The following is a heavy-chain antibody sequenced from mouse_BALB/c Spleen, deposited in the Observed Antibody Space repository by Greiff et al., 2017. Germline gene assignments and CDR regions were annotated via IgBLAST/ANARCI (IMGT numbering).Heavy chain of an antibody. Sequence: QVQLKESGPGILQPSQTLSLTCSFSGFSLSTSGMGVSWIRQPSGKGLEWLAHIYWDDDKRYNPSLKSRLTISKDTSRNQVFLKITSVDTADTATYYCARGPYDGYYYFDYWGQGTTLTVSS. D-gene: IGHD2-3*01. CDR1: GFSLSTSGMG. CDR3: ARGPYDGYYYFDY. CDR2: IYWDDDK. J-gene: IGHJ2*01. V-gene: IGHV8-12*01.